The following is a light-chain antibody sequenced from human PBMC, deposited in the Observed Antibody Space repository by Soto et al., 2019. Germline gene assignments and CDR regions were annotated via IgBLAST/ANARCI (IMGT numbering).Light chain of an antibody. Sequence: QSALTQPASASGSPGQSVTISCTGTNSDVGSHNFVSWYQQYPGKAPKLLIYEASKRPSGLPNRFSGSKSGNTASLTISGLQAEDEADYYCCSLVDSDRWVFGGGTKLTVL. CDR2: EAS. CDR1: NSDVGSHNF. J-gene: IGLJ3*02. CDR3: CSLVDSDRWV. V-gene: IGLV2-23*01.